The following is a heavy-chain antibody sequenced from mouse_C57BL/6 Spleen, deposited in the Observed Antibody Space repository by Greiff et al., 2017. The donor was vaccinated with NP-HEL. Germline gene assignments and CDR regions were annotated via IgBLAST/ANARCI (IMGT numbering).Heavy chain of an antibody. J-gene: IGHJ3*01. V-gene: IGHV1-54*01. CDR2: INPGSGGT. D-gene: IGHD6-1*01. CDR3: ARGGAWKGFAY. CDR1: GYAFTNYL. Sequence: VQLQQSGAELVRPGTSVKVSCKASGYAFTNYLIEWVKQRPGQGLEWIGVINPGSGGTNYNEKFKGKATLTADKSSSTAYMQLSSLTSEYSAVYFCARGGAWKGFAYWGQGTLVTVSA.